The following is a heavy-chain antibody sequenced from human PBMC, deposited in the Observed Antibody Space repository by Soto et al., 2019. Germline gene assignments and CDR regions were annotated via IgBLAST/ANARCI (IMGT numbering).Heavy chain of an antibody. CDR1: GYTLTSYH. J-gene: IGHJ4*02. Sequence: GSSVKVSRKASGYTLTSYHIHWVRQAPGQGLEWMGIINPSGGSTSYAQKFQGRVTMTRDTSTSTVYMELSSLRSEDTAVYYCARDREEMATIFRFDYWGQGTLVTVSS. CDR3: ARDREEMATIFRFDY. CDR2: INPSGGST. V-gene: IGHV1-46*01. D-gene: IGHD5-12*01.